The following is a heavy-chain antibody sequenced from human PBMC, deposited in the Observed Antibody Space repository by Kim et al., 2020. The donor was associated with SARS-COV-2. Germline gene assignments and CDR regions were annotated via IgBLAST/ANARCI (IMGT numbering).Heavy chain of an antibody. CDR3: ASTEIYGDRGVLAFDI. CDR1: GGSISSSSYY. CDR2: IYYSGST. V-gene: IGHV4-39*01. J-gene: IGHJ3*02. D-gene: IGHD4-17*01. Sequence: SETLSLTCTVSGGSISSSSYYWGWIRQPPGKGLEWIGSIYYSGSTYYNPSLKSRVTISVDTSKNQFSLKLSSVTAADTAVYYCASTEIYGDRGVLAFDIWGQGTMVTVSS.